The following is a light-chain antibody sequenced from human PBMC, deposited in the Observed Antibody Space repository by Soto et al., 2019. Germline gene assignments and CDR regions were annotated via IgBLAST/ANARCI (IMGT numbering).Light chain of an antibody. J-gene: IGLJ1*01. CDR1: SSDVGGYNY. CDR3: SSYTSSSTPYV. Sequence: QAVVTQPASVSGSPGQSITISCTGTSSDVGGYNYVSWYQQHAGKAPKLMIYDVSNRPSGVSNRFSGSKSGNTASLSISGLQAEDEADYYCSSYTSSSTPYVFGTGTKVTVL. V-gene: IGLV2-14*03. CDR2: DVS.